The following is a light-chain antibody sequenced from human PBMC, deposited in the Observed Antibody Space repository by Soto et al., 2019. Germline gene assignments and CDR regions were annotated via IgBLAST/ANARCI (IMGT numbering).Light chain of an antibody. J-gene: IGLJ3*02. CDR3: QSYYSSLSGWV. V-gene: IGLV1-40*01. CDR2: GNS. CDR1: SSNIGAGYD. Sequence: HSALTQPPSVSGAPGQRVTISCTGSSSNIGAGYDVHWYQQLPGTAPKLLIYGNSNRPSGVPDRFSGSKSGTSASLAITGVQAEDEADYYCQSYYSSLSGWVFGGGTKLTVL.